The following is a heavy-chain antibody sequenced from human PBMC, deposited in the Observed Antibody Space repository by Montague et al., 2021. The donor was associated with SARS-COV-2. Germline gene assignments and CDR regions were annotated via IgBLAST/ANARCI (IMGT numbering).Heavy chain of an antibody. Sequence: SETLSLTCAVYGESFSGYYWTWIRQPPGKGLEWIGSIYYSGSTYYNPSLKSRVTISVDTSKNQFSLKLSSVTAADTAVYYCARAFIAAAGTTSFDYWGQGTLVTVSS. J-gene: IGHJ4*02. CDR3: ARAFIAAAGTTSFDY. CDR1: GESFSGYY. D-gene: IGHD6-13*01. V-gene: IGHV4-34*01. CDR2: IYYSGST.